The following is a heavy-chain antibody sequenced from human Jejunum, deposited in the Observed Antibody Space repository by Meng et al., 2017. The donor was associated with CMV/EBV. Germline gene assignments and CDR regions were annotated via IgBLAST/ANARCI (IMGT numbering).Heavy chain of an antibody. CDR2: IFWDDDK. J-gene: IGHJ4*02. V-gene: IGHV2-5*02. CDR3: AHEDASGFEYYFDS. D-gene: IGHD1-1*01. Sequence: SGFSLITNGVGVGWIRQPPGTGLEWLALIFWDDDKRYSPSLKNRLTITKDTSKNQVVLTMTNMNPVDTATYYCAHEDASGFEYYFDSWGQGTLVTVSS. CDR1: GFSLITNGVG.